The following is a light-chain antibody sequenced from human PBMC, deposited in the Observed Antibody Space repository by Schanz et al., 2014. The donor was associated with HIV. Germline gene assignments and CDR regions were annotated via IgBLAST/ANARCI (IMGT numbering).Light chain of an antibody. CDR3: GSWDDSLNGWV. V-gene: IGLV1-40*01. CDR1: SSNIGAGYD. J-gene: IGLJ2*01. CDR2: NTY. Sequence: QSVLTQPPSVSGAPGQTVTISCTGSSSNIGAGYDVHWYQQLPGTAPKLVIYNTYHRPSGVPDRFSGSKSGTSASLAISGLQSEDEADYYCGSWDDSLNGWVFGGGTKLTVL.